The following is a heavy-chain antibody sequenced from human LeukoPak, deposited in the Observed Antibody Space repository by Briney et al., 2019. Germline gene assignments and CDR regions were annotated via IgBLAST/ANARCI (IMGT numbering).Heavy chain of an antibody. Sequence: GGSLRLSCAASAFTFSNYWMSWVRQAPGKGLEWVANIKEDGSGINYVDSVKGRLTISRDNAKNSLYLQMNSLRVDDTAVYYCARDRGYSTFDYWGQGTLVTVSS. V-gene: IGHV3-7*01. J-gene: IGHJ4*02. CDR1: AFTFSNYW. D-gene: IGHD4-23*01. CDR3: ARDRGYSTFDY. CDR2: IKEDGSGI.